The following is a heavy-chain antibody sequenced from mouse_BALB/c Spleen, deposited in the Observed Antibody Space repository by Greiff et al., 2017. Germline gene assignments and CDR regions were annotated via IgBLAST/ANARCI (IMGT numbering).Heavy chain of an antibody. CDR1: GFSLTSYG. D-gene: IGHD2-2*01. CDR3: ARVYGYDSYYFDY. V-gene: IGHV2-9*02. Sequence: VQLQESGPGLVAPSQSLSITCTVSGFSLTSYGVHWVRQPPGKGLEWLGVIWAGGSTNYNSALMSRLSISKDNSKSQVFLKMNSLQTDDTAMYYCARVYGYDSYYFDYWGQGTTLTVSS. J-gene: IGHJ2*01. CDR2: IWAGGST.